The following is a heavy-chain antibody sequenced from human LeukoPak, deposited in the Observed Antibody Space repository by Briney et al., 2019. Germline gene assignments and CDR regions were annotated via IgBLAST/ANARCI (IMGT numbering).Heavy chain of an antibody. Sequence: GGSLRLSCAAYGFTFDDYAMHWVRQAPGKGLEWVSLISWDGGSTYYAVSVKGRFTISRDNSKNSLYLQMNSLRAEDTALYYCAKDINQYSSGWIFDYWGQGTLVTVSS. V-gene: IGHV3-43D*03. CDR3: AKDINQYSSGWIFDY. D-gene: IGHD6-19*01. CDR1: GFTFDDYA. J-gene: IGHJ4*02. CDR2: ISWDGGST.